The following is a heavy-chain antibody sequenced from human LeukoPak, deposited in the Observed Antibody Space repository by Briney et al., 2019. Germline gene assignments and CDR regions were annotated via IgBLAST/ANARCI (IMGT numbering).Heavy chain of an antibody. Sequence: GGSLRLSCTVSGFTFGDYTMSWVRQAPGKGLEWVGFIRSKTYGGTTEYAASVKGRFTISRDDSKSIAYVQMNSLKIEDTAVYYCTRGALRISPLDFDYWGQGTLVTVSS. D-gene: IGHD2/OR15-2a*01. CDR1: GFTFGDYT. CDR3: TRGALRISPLDFDY. J-gene: IGHJ4*02. V-gene: IGHV3-49*04. CDR2: IRSKTYGGTT.